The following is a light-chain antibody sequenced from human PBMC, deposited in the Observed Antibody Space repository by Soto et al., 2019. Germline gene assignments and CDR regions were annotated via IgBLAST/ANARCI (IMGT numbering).Light chain of an antibody. J-gene: IGKJ2*01. CDR3: MQGTHGPYT. Sequence: DVVMTQSPLSLPVTLGQPASISCRSSQGLVHRDGNTYMTWFQQRPGQSLRRLIYKVSYRESGVPDRFRGSGSGTVFTHKISSVQAEDVGFYYCMQGTHGPYTFGQGTKLEIK. CDR1: QGLVHRDGNTY. CDR2: KVS. V-gene: IGKV2-30*02.